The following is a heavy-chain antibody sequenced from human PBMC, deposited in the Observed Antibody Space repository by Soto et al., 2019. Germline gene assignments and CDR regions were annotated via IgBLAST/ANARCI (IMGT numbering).Heavy chain of an antibody. Sequence: LSLTCAVSGGSISSGGYSWSWIRQPPGKGLEWIGYIYHSGSTYYNPSLKSRVTISVDRSKNQFSLKLSSVTAADTAVYYCAGRYYDFWSGYYGYYGMDVWGQGTTVTVSS. D-gene: IGHD3-3*01. V-gene: IGHV4-30-2*01. CDR3: AGRYYDFWSGYYGYYGMDV. CDR2: IYHSGST. J-gene: IGHJ6*02. CDR1: GGSISSGGYS.